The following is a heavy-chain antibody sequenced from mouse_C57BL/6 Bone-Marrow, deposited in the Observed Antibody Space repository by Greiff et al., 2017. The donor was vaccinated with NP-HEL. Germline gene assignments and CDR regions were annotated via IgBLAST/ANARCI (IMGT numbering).Heavy chain of an antibody. V-gene: IGHV1-81*01. CDR3: ARELNFDY. J-gene: IGHJ2*01. Sequence: QVQLQQSGAELARPGASVKLSCKASGYTFTSYGISWVKQRTGQGLEWIGEIYPRSGNTYYNEKFKGKATLTADKSSSTAYMELRSPTSEDSAVYFCARELNFDYWGQGTTLTVSS. CDR2: IYPRSGNT. CDR1: GYTFTSYG.